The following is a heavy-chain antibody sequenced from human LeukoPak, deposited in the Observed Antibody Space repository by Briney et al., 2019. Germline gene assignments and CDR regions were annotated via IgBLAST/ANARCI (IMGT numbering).Heavy chain of an antibody. CDR2: IQHSGST. D-gene: IGHD2-2*02. CDR1: GYSISSGYY. J-gene: IGHJ5*02. CDR3: AGTQQYCSSTSCYTNWFDP. Sequence: PSETLSLTCSVSGYSISSGYYWGWIRQPPGKGLEWIGSIQHSGSTYYNPSLKSRVTISVDTSKNQFSLKLSSVTAADTAVYYCAGTQQYCSSTSCYTNWFDPWGQGTLVTVSS. V-gene: IGHV4-38-2*02.